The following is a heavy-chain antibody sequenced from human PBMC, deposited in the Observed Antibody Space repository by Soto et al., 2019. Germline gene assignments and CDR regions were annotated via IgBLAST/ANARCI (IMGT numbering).Heavy chain of an antibody. D-gene: IGHD2-2*01. V-gene: IGHV5-51*01. Sequence: PGASLKIYCKTSGYSFTSYWIGWVRQMPGKGMEWMGNIYPYDSDTRYSPSFQGQVSISADTSITTAYLQWSGLRASDTAMYFCARHLVGSTRGNFDYWGQGTLVTVSS. J-gene: IGHJ4*01. CDR2: IYPYDSDT. CDR3: ARHLVGSTRGNFDY. CDR1: GYSFTSYW.